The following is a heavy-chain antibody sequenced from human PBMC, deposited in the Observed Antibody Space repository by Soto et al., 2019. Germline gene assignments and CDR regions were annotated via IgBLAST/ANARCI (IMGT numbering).Heavy chain of an antibody. Sequence: EVQLVETGGDLIQSGGSLRLSCAASGFALSSCYMMWVRQAPGKGLECVSITYTGGSTHYADSVKGRFTVSTDDSTNTLYLQMNNLRAEDTAVYYCARDPPITSDYAMDVWGQGTTVIVSS. J-gene: IGHJ6*02. D-gene: IGHD1-20*01. CDR3: ARDPPITSDYAMDV. CDR1: GFALSSCY. CDR2: TYTGGST. V-gene: IGHV3-53*02.